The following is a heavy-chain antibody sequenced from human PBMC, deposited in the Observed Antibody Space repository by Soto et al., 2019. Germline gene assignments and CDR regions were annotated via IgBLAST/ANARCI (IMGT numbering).Heavy chain of an antibody. CDR2: IDYNGVT. CDR1: GGSIYRSGYY. Sequence: DTLSLTCTVSGGSIYRSGYYWGWIRQPPGRGLEWIGNIDYNGVTYSNPSLKSRVTISRDTSKNQFSLKLTSVTAADTALYYCGKVLVGATGHTDSDSWGPGTLVTVSS. J-gene: IGHJ4*02. D-gene: IGHD2-15*01. CDR3: GKVLVGATGHTDSDS. V-gene: IGHV4-39*01.